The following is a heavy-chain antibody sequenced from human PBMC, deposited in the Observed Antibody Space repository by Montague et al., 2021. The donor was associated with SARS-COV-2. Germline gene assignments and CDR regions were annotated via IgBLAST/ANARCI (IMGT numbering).Heavy chain of an antibody. CDR1: GGSISSSSYY. Sequence: SETLSLTCTVSGGSISSSSYYWGWIRQPPGKGLEWIGSIYYSGSTYYNPSLKSRVTISVDTSKNQFYLKLSSVTAADTAVYYCARSPFLWFGTALGTWFDPWGQGTLVTVSS. CDR3: ARSPFLWFGTALGTWFDP. CDR2: IYYSGST. J-gene: IGHJ5*02. D-gene: IGHD3-10*01. V-gene: IGHV4-39*01.